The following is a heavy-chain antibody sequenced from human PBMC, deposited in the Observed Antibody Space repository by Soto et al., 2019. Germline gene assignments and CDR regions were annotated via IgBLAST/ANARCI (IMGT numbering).Heavy chain of an antibody. CDR3: GTWPYYYYGMAV. J-gene: IGHJ6*02. CDR2: MNPNSGNT. V-gene: IGHV1-8*01. Sequence: QVQLVQSGAEVKKPGASVKVSCKASGYTFTSYDINWVRQATGQGLEWMGWMNPNSGNTGYAQKFQGRVTMTRNTSISTAYMELSSLRAEDTAVYYCGTWPYYYYGMAVWGQGTTVTVSS. CDR1: GYTFTSYD.